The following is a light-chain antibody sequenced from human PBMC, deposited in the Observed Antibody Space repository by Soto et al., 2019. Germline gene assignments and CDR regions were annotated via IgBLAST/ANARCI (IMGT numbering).Light chain of an antibody. J-gene: IGLJ3*02. CDR2: EVS. Sequence: QSALTQPASVSGSPGQTITISCTGTSNDVGSYNFVSWYQQHPVKAPKLMISEVSKRPSGVSNRFSGSKSGNTASLTISGLQAEDEADYYCCSYAGSSTWVFGGGTQLTVL. CDR1: SNDVGSYNF. CDR3: CSYAGSSTWV. V-gene: IGLV2-23*02.